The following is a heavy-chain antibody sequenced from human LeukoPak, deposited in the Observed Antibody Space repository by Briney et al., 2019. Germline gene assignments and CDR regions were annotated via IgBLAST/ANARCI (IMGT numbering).Heavy chain of an antibody. CDR3: ARREEYCSSTSCSDAWFDP. Sequence: PSETLSLTCAVHGGSFSGYYWSWIRQPPGKGLEWIGEINHSGSTNYNPSLKSRVTISIDTSKNQFSLKLNSVTAADTAVYYCARREEYCSSTSCSDAWFDPWGQGTLVTVSS. V-gene: IGHV4-34*01. D-gene: IGHD2-2*01. CDR1: GGSFSGYY. CDR2: INHSGST. J-gene: IGHJ5*02.